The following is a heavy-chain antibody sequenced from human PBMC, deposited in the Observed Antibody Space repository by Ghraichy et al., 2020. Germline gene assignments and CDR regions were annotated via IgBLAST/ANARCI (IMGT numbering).Heavy chain of an antibody. CDR2: ISGRGDTM. D-gene: IGHD4-11*01. J-gene: IGHJ4*02. CDR1: GFTFGSYE. V-gene: IGHV3-48*03. Sequence: GGSLRLSCAPSGFTFGSYEMNWVRQAPGKGLEWVSYISGRGDTMYYADSVKGRFAVTRNNVKNSLLLQMNSLRAEDTGIYYCARGTFDYSREDHGGAFDYWGQGTLGAVCS. CDR3: ARGTFDYSREDHGGAFDY.